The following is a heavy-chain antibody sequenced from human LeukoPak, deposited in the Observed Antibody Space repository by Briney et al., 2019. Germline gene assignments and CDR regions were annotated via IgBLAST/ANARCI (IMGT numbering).Heavy chain of an antibody. CDR3: ARDGAVAGLFDY. D-gene: IGHD6-19*01. Sequence: ASVKVSCKASGGTFSSYAISWVRQAPGQGLEWMGGIIPIFGTANYAQKFQGRVTITADESTSTAHMELSSLRSEDTAVYYCARDGAVAGLFDYWGQGTLVTVSS. CDR2: IIPIFGTA. J-gene: IGHJ4*02. V-gene: IGHV1-69*13. CDR1: GGTFSSYA.